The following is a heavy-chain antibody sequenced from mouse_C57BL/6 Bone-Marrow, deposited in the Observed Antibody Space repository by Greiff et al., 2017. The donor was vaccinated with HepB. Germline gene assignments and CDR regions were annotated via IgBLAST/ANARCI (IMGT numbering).Heavy chain of an antibody. CDR2: INPNYGTT. V-gene: IGHV1-39*01. J-gene: IGHJ2*01. D-gene: IGHD1-1*01. CDR1: GYSFTDYN. Sequence: EVKLVESGPELVKPGASVKISCKASGYSFTDYNMNWVKQSNGKSLEWIGVINPNYGTTSYNQKFKGKATLAVDQSSSTAYMQLNSLTSEDSAVYYCARRGITTVDFDYWGQGTTLTVSS. CDR3: ARRGITTVDFDY.